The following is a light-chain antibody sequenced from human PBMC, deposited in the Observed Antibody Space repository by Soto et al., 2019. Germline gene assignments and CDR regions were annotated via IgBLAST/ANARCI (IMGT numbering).Light chain of an antibody. CDR3: KQSYSTLN. J-gene: IGKJ5*01. V-gene: IGKV1-39*01. Sequence: DIQMTQSPSSLSASVGDIVTITCRASQSISSYLNWYQQKPEKAPKLLIYAASSLQSGVPSRFSGSGSGKDFTLTISSLQPEDFATYYCKQSYSTLNFGQGTRLEIK. CDR1: QSISSY. CDR2: AAS.